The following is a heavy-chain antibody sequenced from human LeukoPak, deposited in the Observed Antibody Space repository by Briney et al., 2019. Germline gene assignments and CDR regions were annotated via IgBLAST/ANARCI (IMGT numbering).Heavy chain of an antibody. CDR3: AKDPYFDLPEGDY. CDR2: IRYDGSNK. J-gene: IGHJ4*02. D-gene: IGHD3-9*01. CDR1: GFTFSSYG. Sequence: GGSLRLSCAASGFTFSSYGMHWVRQAPGKGLEWVAFIRYDGSNKYYADSVKGRFTISRDNSKNTLYLQMNSLRAEDTAVYYCAKDPYFDLPEGDYWGQGTLVTVSS. V-gene: IGHV3-30*02.